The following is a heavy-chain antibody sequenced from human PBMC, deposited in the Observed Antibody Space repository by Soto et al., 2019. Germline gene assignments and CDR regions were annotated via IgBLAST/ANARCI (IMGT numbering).Heavy chain of an antibody. D-gene: IGHD6-19*01. J-gene: IGHJ6*02. Sequence: QVQLVESGGGVVQPGRSLRLSCAASGFTFSSYAMHWVRQAPGKGLEWVAVISYDGSNKYYADSVKGRFTISRDNSKNTLYLQMNSLRAEDAAVYYCARDGGRGWYLPFYYYYYGMDVWGQGTTVTVSS. CDR3: ARDGGRGWYLPFYYYYYGMDV. V-gene: IGHV3-30-3*01. CDR1: GFTFSSYA. CDR2: ISYDGSNK.